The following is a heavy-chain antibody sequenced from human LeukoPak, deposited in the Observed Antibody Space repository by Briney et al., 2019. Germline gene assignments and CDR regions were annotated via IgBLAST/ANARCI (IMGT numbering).Heavy chain of an antibody. CDR2: IHPGGTI. Sequence: PSETLSLTCTVSGGSISGDGHYWTWTRQHPGEGLEGLGFIHPGGTIYYNPSLSSRLFISADTSNNQMSLKLSFVTAADTAVYYCARGGDTAKGGKDWGQGTLVTVSS. CDR1: GGSISGDGHY. CDR3: ARGGDTAKGGKD. V-gene: IGHV4-31*03. J-gene: IGHJ4*02. D-gene: IGHD5-18*01.